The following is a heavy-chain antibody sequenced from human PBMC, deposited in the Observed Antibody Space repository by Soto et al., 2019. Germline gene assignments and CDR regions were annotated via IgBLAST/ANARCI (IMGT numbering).Heavy chain of an antibody. CDR1: GGSFSGYY. V-gene: IGHV4-34*01. D-gene: IGHD2-2*01. Sequence: SSETLSLTCAVYGGSFSGYYWSWIRQPPGKGLEWIGEINHSGSTKYNPSLKSRVTISVDTSKNQFSLKLSSVTAADTAVYYCARGRGVVVPAAMLSYYYYMDVWGKGTTVTVS. J-gene: IGHJ6*03. CDR2: INHSGST. CDR3: ARGRGVVVPAAMLSYYYYMDV.